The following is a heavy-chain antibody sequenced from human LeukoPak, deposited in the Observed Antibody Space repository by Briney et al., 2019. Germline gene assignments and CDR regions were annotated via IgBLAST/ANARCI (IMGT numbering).Heavy chain of an antibody. Sequence: SVKVSCKASGGTFSSYAISWVRQAPGQGLEWMGRIIPIFGTANYAQKFQGRVTITTDESTSTAYMELSSLRSEDTAVYYCAREHRWLPSMSEYFQHWGQGTLVTVSS. CDR2: IIPIFGTA. D-gene: IGHD5-24*01. J-gene: IGHJ1*01. CDR1: GGTFSSYA. CDR3: AREHRWLPSMSEYFQH. V-gene: IGHV1-69*05.